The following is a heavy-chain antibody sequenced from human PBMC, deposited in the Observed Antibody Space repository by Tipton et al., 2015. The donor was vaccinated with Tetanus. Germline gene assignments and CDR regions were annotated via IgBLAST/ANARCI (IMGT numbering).Heavy chain of an antibody. J-gene: IGHJ6*02. D-gene: IGHD2-2*01. V-gene: IGHV1-8*02. CDR2: LNPKSGSA. CDR3: ASGSSIRHGLDV. Sequence: QSGAEVKKPGASVKVSCKASGYTFTSYGLNWVQKAAGRGFEWMGWLNPKSGSAAYAPRFQGRVTMTTNTSITTAFMEVASLTYEDTAVYYCASGSSIRHGLDVWGHGTSVTVSS. CDR1: GYTFTSYG.